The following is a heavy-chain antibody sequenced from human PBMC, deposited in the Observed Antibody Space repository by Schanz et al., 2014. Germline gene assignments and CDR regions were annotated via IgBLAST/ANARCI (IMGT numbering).Heavy chain of an antibody. CDR2: FDAHDGRA. CDR3: ARDGYSVVVISPTESFDI. J-gene: IGHJ3*02. CDR1: GFSFGNYG. V-gene: IGHV3-23*01. Sequence: EVQLLESGGGLVQPGGSLRLSCEASGFSFGNYGMSWVRQAPGKGLEWVSGFDAHDGRAYYADSAKGRFTISRDNSRNTLYLQMNSLRAEDTAVYYCARDGYSVVVISPTESFDIWGQGTMVTVSS. D-gene: IGHD2-21*01.